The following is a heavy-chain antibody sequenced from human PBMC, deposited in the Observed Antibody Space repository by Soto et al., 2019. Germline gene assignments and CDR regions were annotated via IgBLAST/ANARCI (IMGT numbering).Heavy chain of an antibody. CDR1: VFTFTNYG. CDR2: ISHDGINK. CDR3: AKDRGYEILDS. V-gene: IGHV3-30*18. J-gene: IGHJ4*02. D-gene: IGHD5-12*01. Sequence: GGSLRISGAASVFTFTNYGVHWVRQAPGKGLEWVAVISHDGINKYYEDSVKGRFTISRDTSKNTLYLQMNSLRPEDTAVYFCAKDRGYEILDSWGQGTQVTVSS.